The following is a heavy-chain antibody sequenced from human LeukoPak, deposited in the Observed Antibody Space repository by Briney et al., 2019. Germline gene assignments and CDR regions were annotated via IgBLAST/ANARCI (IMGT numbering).Heavy chain of an antibody. J-gene: IGHJ4*02. V-gene: IGHV4-39*01. CDR3: ARRGVGRFLETDY. D-gene: IGHD3-3*01. CDR1: GGSISSSSYY. Sequence: PSGTLSLTCTVSGGSISSSSYYWGWIRQPPGKGLEWIGSIYYSGSTYYNPSLKSRVTISVDTSKNQFSLKLSSVTAADTAVYYCARRGVGRFLETDYWGQGTLVTVSS. CDR2: IYYSGST.